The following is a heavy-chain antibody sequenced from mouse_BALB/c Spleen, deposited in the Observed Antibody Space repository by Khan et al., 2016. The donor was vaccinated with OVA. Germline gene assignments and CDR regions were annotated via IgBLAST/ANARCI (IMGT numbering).Heavy chain of an antibody. D-gene: IGHD3-2*02. J-gene: IGHJ2*01. Sequence: VKLLQSGAELVRPGASVKLSCKTSGYIFTSYWIHWVKQRSGQGLEWIARIYPGTDNTYYNEKLKDKATLTADKSSSTAYMQLSNLKSEDSAVYFCAREEAFDCFDYWGQGTTLTVSS. CDR3: AREEAFDCFDY. V-gene: IGHV1S132*01. CDR2: IYPGTDNT. CDR1: GYIFTSYW.